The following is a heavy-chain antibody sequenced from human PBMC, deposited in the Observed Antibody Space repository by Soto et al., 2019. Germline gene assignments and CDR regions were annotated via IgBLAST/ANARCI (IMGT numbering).Heavy chain of an antibody. J-gene: IGHJ5*02. CDR3: AIGSGSGSDYWFDP. CDR1: GGTFSSYA. V-gene: IGHV1-69*01. D-gene: IGHD3-10*01. CDR2: IIPIFGTA. Sequence: QVQLVQSGAEVKKPGSSVKVSCKASGGTFSSYAISWVRQAHGQGPDWMGGIIPIFGTANYAQKVQGRVTMTADESTRTAYMVLSSLRSEDTAVYYCAIGSGSGSDYWFDPWGQGTLVTVSS.